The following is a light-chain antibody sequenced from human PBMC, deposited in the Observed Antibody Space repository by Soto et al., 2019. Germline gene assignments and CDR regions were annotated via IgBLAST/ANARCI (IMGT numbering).Light chain of an antibody. Sequence: EIVLTQSPAILSVSPGERATLYCWASQSISRSLAWYQQKPGQAPRLLISDASTRATGIPARFSGSGSGTEFTLTISSLQSEDFALYYCHQYNSWPPGTFGQGTKVEIK. CDR1: QSISRS. CDR3: HQYNSWPPGT. V-gene: IGKV3-15*01. J-gene: IGKJ2*01. CDR2: DAS.